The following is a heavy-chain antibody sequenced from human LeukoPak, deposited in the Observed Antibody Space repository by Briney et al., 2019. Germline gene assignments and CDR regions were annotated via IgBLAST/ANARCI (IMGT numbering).Heavy chain of an antibody. V-gene: IGHV4-39*01. CDR3: ARQSSQQLVQDY. D-gene: IGHD6-6*01. CDR2: VYSSGST. Sequence: KPSETLSLTCTVSGGSVSSSHYYWGWIRQPPGKGLEWIGSVYSSGSTYYNPSLKGRITISVDTSKNQFSLKLSSVTAADTAVYYCARQSSQQLVQDYWGQGTLVTVSS. J-gene: IGHJ4*02. CDR1: GGSVSSSHYY.